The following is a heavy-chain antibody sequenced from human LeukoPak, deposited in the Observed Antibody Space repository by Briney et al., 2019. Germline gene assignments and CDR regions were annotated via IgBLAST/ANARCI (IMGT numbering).Heavy chain of an antibody. CDR2: IYYSGST. CDR3: ARHYHGDYLGNWFDP. Sequence: NPSETPSLTCTVSGGSISSSSYYWGWIRQPPGKGLEWIGSIYYSGSTYYNPSLKSRVTTSVDTSKNQFSLKLSSVTAADTAVYYCARHYHGDYLGNWFDPWGQGTLVTVSS. J-gene: IGHJ5*02. V-gene: IGHV4-39*01. CDR1: GGSISSSSYY. D-gene: IGHD4-17*01.